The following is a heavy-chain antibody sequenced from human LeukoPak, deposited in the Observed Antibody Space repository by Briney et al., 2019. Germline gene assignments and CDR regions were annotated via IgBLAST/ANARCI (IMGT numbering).Heavy chain of an antibody. V-gene: IGHV3-7*01. CDR2: IKQDESEK. CDR3: ARDLDVTAIHFGFEY. Sequence: QPGGSLRLSCAASGFTFSNYWMSWVRQAPGKGLEWVANIKQDESEKYYVDSVKGRFTISRDNAKNSLHQQMNSLRAEDTAVYYCARDLDVTAIHFGFEYWGQGSLVTVSS. CDR1: GFTFSNYW. J-gene: IGHJ4*02. D-gene: IGHD2-21*02.